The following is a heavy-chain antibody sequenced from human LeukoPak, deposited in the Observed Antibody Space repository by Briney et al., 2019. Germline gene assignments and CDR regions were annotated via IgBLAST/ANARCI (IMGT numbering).Heavy chain of an antibody. D-gene: IGHD3-22*01. CDR1: GFTFSLYW. V-gene: IGHV3-7*01. CDR2: IKEDGSEK. Sequence: GGSLRLSCAASGFTFSLYWMTWVRQVPGKGLEWVANIKEDGSEKYYVDSVKGRFTISRDNAKNSLYLLMYSLRAEDTAVYYCATYYYDSSDLIWGQGTLVTVSS. J-gene: IGHJ4*02. CDR3: ATYYYDSSDLI.